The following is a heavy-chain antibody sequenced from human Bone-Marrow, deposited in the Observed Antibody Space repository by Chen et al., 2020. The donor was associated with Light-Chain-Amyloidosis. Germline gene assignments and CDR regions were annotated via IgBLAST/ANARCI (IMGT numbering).Heavy chain of an antibody. Sequence: QVQLREPGPGLVQASETLSLTCTVAGGSIRSYFWSWIRQSPGKGLEWIGYIYYDGSTHYNPSLKSRVTISQDTSKNQYSLKLNSVTAADTAIYYCARTSGPSHFDYWGQGTLVTVSS. J-gene: IGHJ4*02. CDR2: IYYDGST. V-gene: IGHV4-59*01. D-gene: IGHD3-10*01. CDR1: GGSIRSYF. CDR3: ARTSGPSHFDY.